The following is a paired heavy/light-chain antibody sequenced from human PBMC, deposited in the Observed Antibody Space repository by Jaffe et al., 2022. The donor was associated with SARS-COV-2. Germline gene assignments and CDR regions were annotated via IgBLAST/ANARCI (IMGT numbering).Light chain of an antibody. Sequence: DIVMTQSPDSLAVSLGERATINCKSSQSVLRSSNNKNYLAWYQQKPGQPPKVLFYWASTRESGVPDRFSASGSGTDFTLTISSLQAEDVAVYYCQQYYGTLWTFGQGTKVEIK. CDR2: WAS. V-gene: IGKV4-1*01. J-gene: IGKJ1*01. CDR1: QSVLRSSNNKNY. CDR3: QQYYGTLWT.
Heavy chain of an antibody. Sequence: QVQLQESGPGLVKPSQTVSLTCTVSGDSINSVNYYWSWVRQTAGKRLECIGRIYASGSTNYNPALKSRVSIAADKTKNQFSLRLSSVTAADTAVYYCARARADCFDGLCYTWFDYWGQGTLVTVSS. CDR3: ARARADCFDGLCYTWFDY. CDR1: GDSINSVNYY. CDR2: IYASGST. V-gene: IGHV4-61*02. J-gene: IGHJ4*02. D-gene: IGHD2-8*02.